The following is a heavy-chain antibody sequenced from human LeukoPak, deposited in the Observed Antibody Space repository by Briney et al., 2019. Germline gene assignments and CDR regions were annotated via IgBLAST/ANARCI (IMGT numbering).Heavy chain of an antibody. J-gene: IGHJ6*03. D-gene: IGHD1-26*01. Sequence: GGSLRLSCAASGFTVSSNCMSWVRQAPGKGLEWVSIIYSGGSTFYADSVKGRFTISRDNSKNTLYLQMNSLRAEDTAVYFCARATWDPNYYYYMDVWGKGTTVTISS. CDR2: IYSGGST. CDR1: GFTVSSNC. V-gene: IGHV3-53*01. CDR3: ARATWDPNYYYYMDV.